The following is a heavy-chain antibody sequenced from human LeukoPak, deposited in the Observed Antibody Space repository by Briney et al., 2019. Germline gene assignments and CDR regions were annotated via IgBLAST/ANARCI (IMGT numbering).Heavy chain of an antibody. Sequence: GGSLRLSCAASGFTFSSYSMNWVRQAPGKGLEWVSYISSSSSTIYYADSVKGRFTISRDNSKNSLYLQMNSLRTEDTALYYCAKDDYGSGSIGDFWGQGTLVTVSS. J-gene: IGHJ4*02. CDR2: ISSSSSTI. CDR1: GFTFSSYS. V-gene: IGHV3-48*04. D-gene: IGHD3-10*01. CDR3: AKDDYGSGSIGDF.